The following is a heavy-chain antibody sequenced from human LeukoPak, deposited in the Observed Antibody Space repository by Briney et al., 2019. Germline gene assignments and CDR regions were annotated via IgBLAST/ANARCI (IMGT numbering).Heavy chain of an antibody. CDR3: TSRKAKAGTAGWFAP. Sequence: SGGSLRLSCTASGFTFGDYAMSWVRQAPGKRLVWGGFIRSKAYGGTTEYAASVKGRFTISRDDSTSIAYLQMNSLKTEDTAVYYCTSRKAKAGTAGWFAPWGQGTLVTVSS. CDR1: GFTFGDYA. CDR2: IRSKAYGGTT. J-gene: IGHJ5*02. V-gene: IGHV3-49*04. D-gene: IGHD6-19*01.